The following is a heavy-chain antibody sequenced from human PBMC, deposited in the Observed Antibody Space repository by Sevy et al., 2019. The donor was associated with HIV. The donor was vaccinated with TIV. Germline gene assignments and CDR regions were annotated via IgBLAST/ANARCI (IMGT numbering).Heavy chain of an antibody. D-gene: IGHD6-19*01. CDR1: GFTVNDKY. Sequence: GSLRLSCAISGFTVNDKYIIWVRQAPGKGLEWVSVIFSSGSTYYADSAKGLFTISRDNSKNTVDLQMNSVRAEDTAVYYCVSLFLSYRSGWSYFDYWGQGTLVTVSS. CDR3: VSLFLSYRSGWSYFDY. V-gene: IGHV3-66*02. CDR2: IFSSGST. J-gene: IGHJ4*02.